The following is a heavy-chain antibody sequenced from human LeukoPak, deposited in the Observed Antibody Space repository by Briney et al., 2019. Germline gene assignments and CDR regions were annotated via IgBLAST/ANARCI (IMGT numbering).Heavy chain of an antibody. Sequence: SETLSLTCTVSGGSISITGISWNWVRQPPGKGLEWIGEINHSGSTNYNPSLKSRVTISVDTSKNQFSLKLSSVTAADTAVYYCARMAADYDFWSGYSRGDDYWGQGTLVTVSS. CDR3: ARMAADYDFWSGYSRGDDY. V-gene: IGHV4-34*01. D-gene: IGHD3-3*01. CDR1: GGSISITGIS. CDR2: INHSGST. J-gene: IGHJ4*02.